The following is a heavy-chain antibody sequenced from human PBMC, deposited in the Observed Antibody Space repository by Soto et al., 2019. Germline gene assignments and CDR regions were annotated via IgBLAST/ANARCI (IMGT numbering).Heavy chain of an antibody. Sequence: ASVKVYCKASGYTFTSYDINWVRQATGQGLEWMGWMNPNSGNTGYAQKFQGRVTMTRNTSISTAYMELSSLRSEDTAVYYCARSFSYYYGSGSGDSDWGQGTLVTVSS. CDR3: ARSFSYYYGSGSGDSD. J-gene: IGHJ4*02. CDR1: GYTFTSYD. CDR2: MNPNSGNT. D-gene: IGHD3-10*01. V-gene: IGHV1-8*01.